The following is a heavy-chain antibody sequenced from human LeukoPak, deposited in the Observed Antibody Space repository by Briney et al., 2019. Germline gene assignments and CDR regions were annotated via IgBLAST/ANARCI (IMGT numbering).Heavy chain of an antibody. Sequence: PSETLSLTCIVSGGSISSSSYYWGWIRQPPGKGLEWIGSIYYSGSTYYNPSLKSRVTISVDTSKDQFSLKLSSVTAADTAVYYCARVVGDYYGSGSLDYWGQGTLVTVSS. J-gene: IGHJ4*02. CDR3: ARVVGDYYGSGSLDY. CDR2: IYYSGST. V-gene: IGHV4-39*07. D-gene: IGHD3-10*01. CDR1: GGSISSSSYY.